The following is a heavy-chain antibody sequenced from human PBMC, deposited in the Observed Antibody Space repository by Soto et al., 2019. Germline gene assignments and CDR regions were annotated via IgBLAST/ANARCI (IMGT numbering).Heavy chain of an antibody. CDR2: IYYSGST. D-gene: IGHD3-9*01. Sequence: PSETLSLTCTVSGGSISSYYWIWIRQPPGKGLEWIGYIYYSGSTNYNPSLKSRVTISVDTSKNQFSLKLSSVTAADTAVYYCASRILTGTNEFDYWGQGTLVTVSS. CDR3: ASRILTGTNEFDY. CDR1: GGSISSYY. V-gene: IGHV4-59*01. J-gene: IGHJ4*02.